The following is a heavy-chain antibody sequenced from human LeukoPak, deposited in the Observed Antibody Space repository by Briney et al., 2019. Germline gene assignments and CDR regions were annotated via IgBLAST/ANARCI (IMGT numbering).Heavy chain of an antibody. CDR1: GGSISSYY. CDR3: ARHWKHCSCGSCLPYWYFDL. D-gene: IGHD2-15*01. J-gene: IGHJ2*01. Sequence: SETLSLTCTVSGGSISSYYWSWIRQPPGKGLEWIGYIYYSGSTNYNPSLKSRVTISVDTSKNQFSLKLSSVTAADTAVYYCARHWKHCSCGSCLPYWYFDLWGRNTLVAVSS. CDR2: IYYSGST. V-gene: IGHV4-59*08.